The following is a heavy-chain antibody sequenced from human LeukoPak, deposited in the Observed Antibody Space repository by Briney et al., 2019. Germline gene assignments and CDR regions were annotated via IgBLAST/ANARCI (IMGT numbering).Heavy chain of an antibody. J-gene: IGHJ4*02. V-gene: IGHV4-34*01. D-gene: IGHD3-10*01. CDR2: ISHSGIT. CDR3: ARALWFGAKVDY. CDR1: GGSFNAYY. Sequence: SEALSLTCGVYGGSFNAYYWSWIRQPPGKGLEWIGEISHSGITNYNPSLKGRVTISVDTSKNQFSLKLSSVTAADTAVYYCARALWFGAKVDYWGQGTLVTVSS.